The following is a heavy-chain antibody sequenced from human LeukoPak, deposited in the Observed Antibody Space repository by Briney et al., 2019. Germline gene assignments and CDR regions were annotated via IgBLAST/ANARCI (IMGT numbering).Heavy chain of an antibody. J-gene: IGHJ6*03. Sequence: GGSLRLSCAASGFTFSSYAMNWVRQAPGKGLEWVSSISSSSSYIYYADSVKGRFTISRDNAKNSLYLQMNSLRAEDTAVYYCARDTIFGVVTHYYYYYMDVWGKGTTVTVSS. D-gene: IGHD3-3*01. V-gene: IGHV3-21*01. CDR1: GFTFSSYA. CDR3: ARDTIFGVVTHYYYYYMDV. CDR2: ISSSSSYI.